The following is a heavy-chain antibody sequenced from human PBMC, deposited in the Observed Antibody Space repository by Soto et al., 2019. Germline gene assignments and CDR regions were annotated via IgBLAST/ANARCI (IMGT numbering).Heavy chain of an antibody. CDR2: IYYSGST. V-gene: IGHV4-59*01. CDR1: GGSISSYY. Sequence: QVQLQESGPGLVKPSETLSLTCTVSGGSISSYYWSWIRQPPGKGLEWIGYIYYSGSTNYNPSLKSRVTVSVDTSKNQFSLKLSSVTAEDTAVYYCARGRGYSYYWGQGPLVTLSS. CDR3: ARGRGYSYY. J-gene: IGHJ4*02. D-gene: IGHD5-18*01.